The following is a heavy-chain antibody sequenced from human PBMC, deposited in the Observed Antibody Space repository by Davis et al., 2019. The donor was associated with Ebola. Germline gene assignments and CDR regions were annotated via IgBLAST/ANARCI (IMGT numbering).Heavy chain of an antibody. D-gene: IGHD6-6*01. Sequence: GESPKIPCAASGFTFSNYGMPWVRQAPAKGLEWVTFIRFDGKNQYYADSVKGRFTVSRDNSKNRLYLQLNSLRAADTAVYYCANLGSTSSDYSDYWGQGTLVTVSS. CDR3: ANLGSTSSDYSDY. V-gene: IGHV3-30*02. CDR1: GFTFSNYG. CDR2: IRFDGKNQ. J-gene: IGHJ4*02.